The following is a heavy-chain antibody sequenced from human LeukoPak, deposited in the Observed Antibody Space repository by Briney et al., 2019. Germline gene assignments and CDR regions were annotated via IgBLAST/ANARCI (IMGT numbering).Heavy chain of an antibody. CDR2: ISSSSSYT. CDR1: GFTFSDYY. D-gene: IGHD1-14*01. CDR3: ARVVGRNWYLDL. J-gene: IGHJ2*01. V-gene: IGHV3-11*05. Sequence: GGSLRLSCAASGFTFSDYYMSWIRQAPGKGLEWVSFISSSSSYTNYADSVQGRFTISRDNAKNSLYLQMNSLRAEDTAVYYCARVVGRNWYLDLWGRGTQVTVSS.